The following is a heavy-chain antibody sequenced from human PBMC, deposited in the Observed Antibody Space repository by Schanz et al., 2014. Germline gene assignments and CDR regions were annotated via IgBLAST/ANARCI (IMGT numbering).Heavy chain of an antibody. CDR1: GFTFSDHY. Sequence: VQLVESGGGLVKPGGSLRLSCAASGFTFSDHYMAWIRQAPGKGLEWVANIKQDGSERYYVDSVKGRFTISRDNSINTLSLQMNSLSADDTAVYYCAKGQGAVINNWYFDLWGRGTLVTVSS. CDR2: IKQDGSER. D-gene: IGHD2-21*01. J-gene: IGHJ2*01. V-gene: IGHV3-7*03. CDR3: AKGQGAVINNWYFDL.